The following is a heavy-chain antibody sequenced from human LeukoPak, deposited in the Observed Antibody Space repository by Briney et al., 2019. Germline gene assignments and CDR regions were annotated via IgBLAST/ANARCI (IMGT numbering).Heavy chain of an antibody. CDR1: GFTFSTYA. D-gene: IGHD6-13*01. Sequence: PGGSLRLSCVASGFTFSTYAMGWVRQAPGKGLEWVSGISGDGGSTYYADSVKGRFTISRDNSKNTLDLQMNSLRAEDTAVYYCAKATLWMTAAGSEDYWGQGILVTVSS. CDR3: AKATLWMTAAGSEDY. J-gene: IGHJ4*02. CDR2: ISGDGGST. V-gene: IGHV3-23*01.